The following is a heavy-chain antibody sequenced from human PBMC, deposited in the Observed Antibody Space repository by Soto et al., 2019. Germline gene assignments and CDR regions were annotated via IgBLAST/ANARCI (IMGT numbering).Heavy chain of an antibody. CDR1: GGSISSGDYY. V-gene: IGHV4-30-4*01. CDR2: IYYSGST. Sequence: PSETLSLTCTVSGGSISSGDYYWSWIRQPPGKGLEWIGYIYYSGSTYYNPSLKSRVTISVDTSKNQFSLKLSSVTAADTAVYYCASSNYDYVWGSYGSPHFDYWGQGTLVTVSS. CDR3: ASSNYDYVWGSYGSPHFDY. J-gene: IGHJ4*02. D-gene: IGHD3-16*01.